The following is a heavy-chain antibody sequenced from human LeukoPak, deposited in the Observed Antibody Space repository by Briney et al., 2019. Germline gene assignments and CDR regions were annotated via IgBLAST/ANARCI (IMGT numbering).Heavy chain of an antibody. CDR2: IYYSGST. V-gene: IGHV4-59*11. CDR1: GGSISSHY. D-gene: IGHD6-6*01. Sequence: PSETLSLTCTVSGGSISSHYWSWIRQPPGKGLEWIGYIYYSGSTSYNPSLKSRVTISVDTSKNQFSLRLSSVTAADTAVYYCARDIISEYSSSHSHFDPWGQGTLVTVSS. CDR3: ARDIISEYSSSHSHFDP. J-gene: IGHJ5*02.